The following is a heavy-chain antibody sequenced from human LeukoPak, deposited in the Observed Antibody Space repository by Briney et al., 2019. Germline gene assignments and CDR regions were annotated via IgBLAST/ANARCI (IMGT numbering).Heavy chain of an antibody. CDR1: VFSFSNYW. Sequence: GEPLKISCKASVFSFSNYWIAWVRQKPGEGLEWLGNIYPGDSDTRNNQSFQGEVTISADKTIKSAYLQWSRLKASDTDIYYCARAAKEGRADAFDIWGQGTMVTVSS. CDR2: IYPGDSDT. J-gene: IGHJ3*02. V-gene: IGHV5-51*01. CDR3: ARAAKEGRADAFDI. D-gene: IGHD2-15*01.